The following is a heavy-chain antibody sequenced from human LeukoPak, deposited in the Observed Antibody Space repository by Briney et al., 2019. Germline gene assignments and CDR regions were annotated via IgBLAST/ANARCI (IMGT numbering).Heavy chain of an antibody. CDR2: IYPGDSDT. J-gene: IGHJ3*02. CDR1: GYSFTSYW. V-gene: IGHV5-51*01. Sequence: GESLRTSCKGSGYSFTSYWIGWVRQMPGKGLEWMGIIYPGDSDTRYSPSFQGQVTISANKSISTAYLQWSSLKASDTAMYYCARIPVVVTATGGAFDIWGQGTMVTVSS. CDR3: ARIPVVVTATGGAFDI. D-gene: IGHD2-21*02.